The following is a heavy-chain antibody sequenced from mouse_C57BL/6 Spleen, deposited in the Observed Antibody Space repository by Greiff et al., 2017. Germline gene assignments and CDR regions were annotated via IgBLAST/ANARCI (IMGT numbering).Heavy chain of an antibody. CDR2: IDPSDSYT. Sequence: QVQLQQPGAELVKPGASVKLSCKASGYTFTSYWMQWVKQRPGQGLEWIGEIDPSDSYTNYNQKFKGKATLTVDTSSSTAYMQLSSLTSEDSAVYYCASLSYYKAMDYWGQGTSVTVSS. J-gene: IGHJ4*01. CDR3: ASLSYYKAMDY. CDR1: GYTFTSYW. V-gene: IGHV1-50*01. D-gene: IGHD2-12*01.